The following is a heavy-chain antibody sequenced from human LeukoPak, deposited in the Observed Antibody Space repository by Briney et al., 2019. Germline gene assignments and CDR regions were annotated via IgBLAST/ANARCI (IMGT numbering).Heavy chain of an antibody. Sequence: GGSLRLSCAASGFTLSSYSMNWVRQAPGKGLEWVSSISSSSSYIYYADPVKGRFTISRDNAKNSLYLQMNSLRAEDTAVYYCATEDGMYSWGFDPWGQGTLVTVSS. V-gene: IGHV3-21*01. CDR3: ATEDGMYSWGFDP. CDR2: ISSSSSYI. CDR1: GFTLSSYS. D-gene: IGHD2-8*01. J-gene: IGHJ5*02.